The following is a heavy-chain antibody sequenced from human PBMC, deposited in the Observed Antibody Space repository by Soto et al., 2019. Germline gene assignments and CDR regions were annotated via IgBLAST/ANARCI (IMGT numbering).Heavy chain of an antibody. CDR3: AKGPSGWYGFDY. CDR2: LNSDGTSA. Sequence: EVQLVESGVGLVQRGGSLRLSCAGFGFTFSSNWMHWVRQDPGKGLVWVSRLNSDGTSANYADSVKGRFTISRDNAKNTLFLQMNRLTAEDTAMYYCAKGPSGWYGFDYWGQGTLVTVSS. D-gene: IGHD6-19*01. V-gene: IGHV3-74*01. J-gene: IGHJ4*02. CDR1: GFTFSSNW.